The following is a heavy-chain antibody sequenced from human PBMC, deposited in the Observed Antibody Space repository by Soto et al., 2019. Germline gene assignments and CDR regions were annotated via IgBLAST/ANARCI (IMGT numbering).Heavy chain of an antibody. Sequence: EVQLMESGGGLIQPGGSLRLSCAASGLTVSTNYMSWVRQAPGKGLDWVAIIFSDGKTYHADSVKGRFTVSRDNSKNTLDLQMNTLRVEDTAVYYCAKGDFDCWGQGTLVTVSS. J-gene: IGHJ4*02. CDR1: GLTVSTNY. CDR2: IFSDGKT. CDR3: AKGDFDC. D-gene: IGHD3-16*01. V-gene: IGHV3-53*01.